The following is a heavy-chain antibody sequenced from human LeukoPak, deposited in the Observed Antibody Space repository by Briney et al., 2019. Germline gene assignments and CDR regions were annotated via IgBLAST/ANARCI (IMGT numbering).Heavy chain of an antibody. J-gene: IGHJ4*02. V-gene: IGHV5-10-1*01. D-gene: IGHD3-22*01. CDR1: GYSFTSYW. CDR3: ARRAYYDSSGYYYYADY. Sequence: GESLKISCKGSGYSFTSYWISWVRQMPGKGLEWMGRIDPSDSYTNYSPSFQGHVTITADKSISTAYLQWSSLKASDTAMYYCARRAYYDSSGYYYYADYWGQGTLVTVSS. CDR2: IDPSDSYT.